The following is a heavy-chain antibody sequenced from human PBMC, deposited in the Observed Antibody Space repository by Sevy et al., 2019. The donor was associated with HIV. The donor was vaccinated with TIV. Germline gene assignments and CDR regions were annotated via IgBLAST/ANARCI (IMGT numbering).Heavy chain of an antibody. J-gene: IGHJ4*02. V-gene: IGHV1-18*01. Sequence: ASVKVSCKASDYTFSTQGFNWVRQAPGQGLEWMGRISAYNGNTKYAQKFQGRVTMTTDTSTSTAYMELRSLTSDDTAVYYFARDWAPGYYYDAIGVKRDYYFDYWGQGTLVTVSS. CDR1: DYTFSTQG. CDR2: ISAYNGNT. D-gene: IGHD3-22*01. CDR3: ARDWAPGYYYDAIGVKRDYYFDY.